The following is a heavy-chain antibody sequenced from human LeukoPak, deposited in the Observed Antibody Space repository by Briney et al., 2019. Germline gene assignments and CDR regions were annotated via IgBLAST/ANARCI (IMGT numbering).Heavy chain of an antibody. CDR1: GFTFDSHA. V-gene: IGHV3-23*01. Sequence: PGGSLRLSCAASGFTFDSHALAWVRQTPGRGLEWVATITGRSGSTYYADSVRGRFTISRDNSQNRLYLQMNSLRVFDTATYYCVRSSSIMALNYFDLWGQGTLVPVSS. CDR2: ITGRSGST. D-gene: IGHD3-16*01. J-gene: IGHJ4*02. CDR3: VRSSSIMALNYFDL.